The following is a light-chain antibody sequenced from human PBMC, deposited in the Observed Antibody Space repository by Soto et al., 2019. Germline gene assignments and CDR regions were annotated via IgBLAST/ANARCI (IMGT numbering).Light chain of an antibody. V-gene: IGKV3-20*01. CDR3: QQYGSSHLIT. CDR1: QSVNTY. Sequence: IMLTQSPATLSVSPGERATLSCRASQSVNTYLAWYQQKPGQAPRLLIYGASSRATGIQDRFSGSGSGTDFTLTISRLEPEDFAVYYCQQYGSSHLITFGQGTLLEIK. CDR2: GAS. J-gene: IGKJ5*01.